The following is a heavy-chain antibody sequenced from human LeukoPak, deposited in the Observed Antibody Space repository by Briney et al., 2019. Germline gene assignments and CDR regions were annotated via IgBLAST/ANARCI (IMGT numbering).Heavy chain of an antibody. D-gene: IGHD1-1*01. CDR3: AHRLRHRTFDY. CDR2: IYWNDDK. CDR1: GFSLSTRGVG. V-gene: IGHV2-5*01. J-gene: IGHJ4*02. Sequence: KESGPTLVKPTQTLTLTCTFSGFSLSTRGVGVGWIRQPPGKALEWLGLIYWNDDKRYSPSLKSRLTITKDTSKNQVVLTMTNMDPVDTATYYCAHRLRHRTFDYWGQGTLVTVSS.